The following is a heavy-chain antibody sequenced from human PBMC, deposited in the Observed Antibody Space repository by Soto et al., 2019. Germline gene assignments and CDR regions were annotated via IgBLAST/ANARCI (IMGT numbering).Heavy chain of an antibody. D-gene: IGHD6-6*01. J-gene: IGHJ6*02. Sequence: EVRLLESGGGLVQPGGSLRLSCAASGFSFNIYAMSWVRQAPGKGLEWVSTISGSGGRTYYADSVKGRFTISRDNSKNTLYLQMNSLRAEDTAVYYCAKASSSSNYYYYGMDVWGQGTTVTVSS. CDR2: ISGSGGRT. CDR3: AKASSSSNYYYYGMDV. V-gene: IGHV3-23*01. CDR1: GFSFNIYA.